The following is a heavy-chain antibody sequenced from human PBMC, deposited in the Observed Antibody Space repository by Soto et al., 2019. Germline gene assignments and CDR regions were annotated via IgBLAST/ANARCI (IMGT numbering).Heavy chain of an antibody. CDR3: ARVVSMVRGYYKMDV. CDR2: ISSNGGST. Sequence: EVQLVESGGGLVQPGGSLRLSCAASGFTFSSYPMHWVRQAPGKGLDYVSAISSNGGSTYYADSVKGRFTISRDNSKNTLYLQMGSLRDEDMAVYYCARVVSMVRGYYKMDVWGKGTTVTVSS. CDR1: GFTFSSYP. V-gene: IGHV3-64*07. J-gene: IGHJ6*03. D-gene: IGHD3-10*01.